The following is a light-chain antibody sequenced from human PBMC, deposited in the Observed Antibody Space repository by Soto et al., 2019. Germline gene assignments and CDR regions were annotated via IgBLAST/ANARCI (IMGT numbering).Light chain of an antibody. CDR2: EVS. CDR1: SSDVGAYNY. J-gene: IGLJ1*01. V-gene: IGLV2-14*01. Sequence: QSAXXQPASVSXXPGQSITISCXGTSSDVGAYNYVSWYQQHPGKAPKFIIYEVSHRPSGVSNRFSASKSGNTASLTISGLQAEDEADYYCTSYRSSSALFVFGTGTKLTVL. CDR3: TSYRSSSALFV.